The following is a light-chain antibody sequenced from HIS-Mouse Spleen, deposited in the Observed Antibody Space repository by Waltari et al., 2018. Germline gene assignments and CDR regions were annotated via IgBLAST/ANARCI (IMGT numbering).Light chain of an antibody. CDR2: AAS. CDR3: QQLNSYPPT. Sequence: DTQLTQSPSFLSASVGDIVPITCRASQGISSYLAWYQQQPGKAPKLRIYAASTLQSGVPSRFSGSGSGTEFTLTISSLQPEDFATYYCQQLNSYPPTFGQGTKVEIK. J-gene: IGKJ1*01. V-gene: IGKV1-9*01. CDR1: QGISSY.